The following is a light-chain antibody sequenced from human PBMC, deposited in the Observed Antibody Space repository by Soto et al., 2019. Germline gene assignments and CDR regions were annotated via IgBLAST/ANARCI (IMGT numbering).Light chain of an antibody. Sequence: QSVLTQPASVSGSPGQSITISCTGTSSDVGGYKYVSWCQQHPGRAPRLVIYEVTNRPSGVSNRFSGSKSGNTASLAISGLQAEDEADYYCTSYTSINTLVFGGGTKLTVL. J-gene: IGLJ2*01. CDR2: EVT. V-gene: IGLV2-14*01. CDR3: TSYTSINTLV. CDR1: SSDVGGYKY.